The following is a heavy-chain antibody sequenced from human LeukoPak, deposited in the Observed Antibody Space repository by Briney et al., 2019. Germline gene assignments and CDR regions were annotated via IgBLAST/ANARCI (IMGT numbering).Heavy chain of an antibody. D-gene: IGHD4/OR15-4a*01. CDR2: ISSSSSYI. J-gene: IGHJ4*02. Sequence: GGSLRLSCAASGFTFSSYSMNWVRQAPGKGLEWVSSISSSSSYIYYADSVKGRFTISRENAKNSLYLQMNSLRAEDTAVYYCASEGGWGAYYFDYWGQGTLVTVSS. CDR3: ASEGGWGAYYFDY. V-gene: IGHV3-21*01. CDR1: GFTFSSYS.